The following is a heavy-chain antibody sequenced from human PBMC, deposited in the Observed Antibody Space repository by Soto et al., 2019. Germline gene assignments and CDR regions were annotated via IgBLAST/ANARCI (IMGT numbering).Heavy chain of an antibody. Sequence: EVQLLESGGGLVQPGGSLRVSCAVSGFNFRSHAMSWVRQAPGKGLEWVSGISGHAGATYYTDSVKGRFTISRDNSKNTLFLQRNSLRAEDTAIYYCAKDWGTNGTRGWFDSWGQGTLVSVSS. V-gene: IGHV3-23*01. CDR3: AKDWGTNGTRGWFDS. J-gene: IGHJ5*01. CDR2: ISGHAGAT. CDR1: GFNFRSHA. D-gene: IGHD1-1*01.